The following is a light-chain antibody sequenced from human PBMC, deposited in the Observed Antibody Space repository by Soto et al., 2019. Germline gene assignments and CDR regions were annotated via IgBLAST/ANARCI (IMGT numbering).Light chain of an antibody. Sequence: QSVLTQPPSVSGAPGQRVTISCTGSSSNIGATYDVQWYQQLPGTAPKLLIYGNSNRPSGVPDRFCGSKSAISASLAITGLQADDEPDYCAQSYGRSLCAHYVFGTVTELTV. CDR1: SSNIGATYD. CDR3: QSYGRSLCAHYV. V-gene: IGLV1-40*01. J-gene: IGLJ1*01. CDR2: GNS.